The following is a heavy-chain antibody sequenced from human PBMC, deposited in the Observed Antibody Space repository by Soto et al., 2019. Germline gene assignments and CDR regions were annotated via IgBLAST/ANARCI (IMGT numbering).Heavy chain of an antibody. CDR1: GYPFAAFF. D-gene: IGHD4-17*01. CDR3: TRDPDYGDYWGYFFDY. CDR2: INPTSGAT. V-gene: IGHV1-2*02. Sequence: QVQLVQSGAEVKKPGASVKVSCTTSGYPFAAFFIHWIRQAPGQGLEWMGWINPTSGATVSAQKLQDRVTMTRDTSISTAYMELRGLKSDDTAVYYCTRDPDYGDYWGYFFDYWGQGTPVSVSS. J-gene: IGHJ4*02.